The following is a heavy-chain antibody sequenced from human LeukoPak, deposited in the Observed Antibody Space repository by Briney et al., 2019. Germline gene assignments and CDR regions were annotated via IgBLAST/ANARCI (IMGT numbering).Heavy chain of an antibody. Sequence: GGSLRLSCAASTFTFSSYAMTWVRQAPGEGLEWVAVISAGGDNIHYADSVKGRFTISRDNSQNTLHLHMNGLRAEDTAVYYCARANYVSSRNFYGGWYPDYWGQGTLVTVSS. D-gene: IGHD6-19*01. CDR3: ARANYVSSRNFYGGWYPDY. CDR2: ISAGGDNI. CDR1: TFTFSSYA. V-gene: IGHV3-23*01. J-gene: IGHJ4*02.